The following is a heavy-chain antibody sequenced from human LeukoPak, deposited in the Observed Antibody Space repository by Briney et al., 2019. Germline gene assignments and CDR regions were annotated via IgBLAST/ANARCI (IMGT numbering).Heavy chain of an antibody. CDR1: GFSLINAY. CDR2: IKTKADRGTT. J-gene: IGHJ3*02. V-gene: IGHV3-15*01. Sequence: GGSLRLSCAASGFSLINAYINRLRQAPGEGLEWVGLIKTKADRGTTEYAAPVKDRFTVSRDDSKNTVYLQMSSLRTEDTAIYYCTREGHGTFDTWGQGTMVTVSS. CDR3: TREGHGTFDT.